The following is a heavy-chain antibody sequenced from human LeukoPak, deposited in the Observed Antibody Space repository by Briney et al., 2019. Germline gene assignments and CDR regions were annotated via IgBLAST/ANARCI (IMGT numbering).Heavy chain of an antibody. CDR1: GGSIGWDY. CDR2: IYKSGST. D-gene: IGHD3-22*01. J-gene: IGHJ4*02. CDR3: AREEYFQDSNGYSYYFHS. V-gene: IGHV4-4*07. Sequence: PSETLSLTCTVSGGSIGWDYSSGIPQSAGKGREWIGRIYKSGSTNYNPSFRSRVTMSVDTSKHQFYLNVTSVNDADTAVYYCAREEYFQDSNGYSYYFHSWGQGSLVTVSS.